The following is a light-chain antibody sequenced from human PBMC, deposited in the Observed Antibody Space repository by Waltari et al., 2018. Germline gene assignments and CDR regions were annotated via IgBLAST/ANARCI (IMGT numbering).Light chain of an antibody. J-gene: IGKJ5*01. Sequence: EIVLTQSPGTLSLSPGAGATLSCRASQNLSSSHLSWYLQKPGQAPRLLMNGASRRATGIPDRFSGSGSGTDFTLTFSRLEPEDFAVFYCHQFGESPDTFGQGTRLEIK. CDR1: QNLSSSH. CDR3: HQFGESPDT. V-gene: IGKV3-20*01. CDR2: GAS.